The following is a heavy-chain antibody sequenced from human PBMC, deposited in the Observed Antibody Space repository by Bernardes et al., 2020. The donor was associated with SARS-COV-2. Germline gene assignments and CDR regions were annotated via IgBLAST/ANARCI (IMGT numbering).Heavy chain of an antibody. V-gene: IGHV3-74*01. J-gene: IGHJ4*02. Sequence: GGSLRLSCAASGFTFSTYWMHWVRQAPGEGLVWVSRIDTDGRTTTYADSVKGRFTISRDNAKNTLYLRMNSLRAEDTAIYYCASSDCFDDSGYYFGHWGQGTLVTVSS. CDR1: GFTFSTYW. D-gene: IGHD3-22*01. CDR2: IDTDGRTT. CDR3: ASSDCFDDSGYYFGH.